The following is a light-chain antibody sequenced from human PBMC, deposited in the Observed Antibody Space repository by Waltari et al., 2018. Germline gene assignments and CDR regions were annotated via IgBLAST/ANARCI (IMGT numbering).Light chain of an antibody. CDR1: QSVGTK. CDR3: QQYNLWPWT. Sequence: EIVITQSPVTLSVSPGERATLPCRASQSVGTKLAWYQQKPGQAPRLLIYGASTRATGIAARFSGSGSGTEFTLTISSLQSEDFAIYYCQQYNLWPWTFDQGTKVDIK. J-gene: IGKJ1*01. V-gene: IGKV3-15*01. CDR2: GAS.